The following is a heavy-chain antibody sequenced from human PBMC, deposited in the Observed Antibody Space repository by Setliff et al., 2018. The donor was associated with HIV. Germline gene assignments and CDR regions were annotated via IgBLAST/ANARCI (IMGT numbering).Heavy chain of an antibody. CDR2: IHPIFGTT. CDR3: ARGIPRGTVFGVVGYFDY. D-gene: IGHD3-3*01. CDR1: GGTFSSYI. J-gene: IGHJ4*02. Sequence: GASVKVSCKASGGTFSSYITAWVRQAPGQGLEWMGGIHPIFGTTNYARDFMGRVSITADESTNTAYMELSSLGSDDSAIYYCARGIPRGTVFGVVGYFDYWGQGTPVTVSS. V-gene: IGHV1-69*13.